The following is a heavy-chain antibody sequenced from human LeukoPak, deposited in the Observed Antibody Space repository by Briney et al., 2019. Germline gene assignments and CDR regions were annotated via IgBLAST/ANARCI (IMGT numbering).Heavy chain of an antibody. Sequence: SETLSLTCAVYGGSFSGYYWSWIRQPPGKGLEWIGYIYYSGSTNYNPTLKSRVTISVDTSKNQFSLKLSSVTAADTAVYYCARGPVRTYYYDSSGSSNWFDPWGQGTLVTVSS. V-gene: IGHV4-59*01. CDR3: ARGPVRTYYYDSSGSSNWFDP. CDR1: GGSFSGYY. CDR2: IYYSGST. D-gene: IGHD3-22*01. J-gene: IGHJ5*02.